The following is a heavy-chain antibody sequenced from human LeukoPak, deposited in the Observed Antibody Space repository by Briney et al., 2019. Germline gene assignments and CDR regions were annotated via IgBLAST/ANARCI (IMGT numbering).Heavy chain of an antibody. J-gene: IGHJ6*04. Sequence: PGGSLRLSCVGSGFTFDTYWMSWVRQAPGKGLEWVANIKEDGSEKYYLDSVKGRFTISRDNAKNSLYLQMNSLRAEDTAVYYCAELGITMIGGVWGKGTTVTISS. CDR2: IKEDGSEK. D-gene: IGHD3-10*02. CDR3: AELGITMIGGV. V-gene: IGHV3-7*01. CDR1: GFTFDTYW.